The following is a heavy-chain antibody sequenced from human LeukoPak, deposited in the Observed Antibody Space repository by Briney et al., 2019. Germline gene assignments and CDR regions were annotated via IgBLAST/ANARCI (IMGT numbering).Heavy chain of an antibody. D-gene: IGHD2-2*01. J-gene: IGHJ4*02. CDR2: INHSGST. CDR3: ARPVVPAAKYYFDY. V-gene: IGHV4-34*01. Sequence: SETLSLTCAVYGGSFSGYYWSWIRQPPGKGLERIGEINHSGSTNYNPSLKSRVTISVDTSKDQFSLKLSSVTAADTAVYYCARPVVPAAKYYFDYWGQGTLVTVSS. CDR1: GGSFSGYY.